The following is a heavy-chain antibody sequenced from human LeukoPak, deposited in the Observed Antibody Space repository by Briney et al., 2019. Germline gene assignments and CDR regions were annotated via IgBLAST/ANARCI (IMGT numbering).Heavy chain of an antibody. V-gene: IGHV3-53*04. CDR1: GFTVSSNY. J-gene: IGHJ3*02. D-gene: IGHD3-22*01. CDR2: IYSGGST. CDR3: ARDYYDSSGPTAFDI. Sequence: AGGSLRLSCAASGFTVSSNYMSWVRQAPGKGLEWVSVIYSGGSTYYADSVKGRFTISRHNSKNTLYLQMNSPRAEDTAVYYCARDYYDSSGPTAFDIWGQGTMITVSS.